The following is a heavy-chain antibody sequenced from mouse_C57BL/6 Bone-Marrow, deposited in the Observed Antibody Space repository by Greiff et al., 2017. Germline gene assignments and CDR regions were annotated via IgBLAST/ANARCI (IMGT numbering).Heavy chain of an antibody. V-gene: IGHV1-81*01. CDR1: GYTFTSYG. CDR3: ASSYDYSGNYISYWYFDV. Sequence: QVQLQQSGAELARPGASVKLSCKASGYTFTSYGISWVKQRTGQGLEWIGEIYPRSGNTYYNEKFKGKATLTADKSSSTAYMELRSLTSEDSAVYFDASSYDYSGNYISYWYFDVWGTGTTVTVTS. J-gene: IGHJ1*03. D-gene: IGHD2-1*01. CDR2: IYPRSGNT.